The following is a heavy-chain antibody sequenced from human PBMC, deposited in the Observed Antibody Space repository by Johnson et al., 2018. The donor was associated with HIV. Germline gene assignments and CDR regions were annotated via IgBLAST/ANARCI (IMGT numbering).Heavy chain of an antibody. D-gene: IGHD6-13*01. CDR2: ISYDGSNK. J-gene: IGHJ3*02. Sequence: QVQLVESGGGVVQPGRSLRLSCAASGFTFSNYGMHWVRQAPGKGLEWVAVISYDGSNKYYADSVKGRFTISRDNSKNTLYLQMNSLRAEDTAVYYCAKRRGVFFDAFDIWGQGTMVTVSS. CDR1: GFTFSNYG. V-gene: IGHV3-30*18. CDR3: AKRRGVFFDAFDI.